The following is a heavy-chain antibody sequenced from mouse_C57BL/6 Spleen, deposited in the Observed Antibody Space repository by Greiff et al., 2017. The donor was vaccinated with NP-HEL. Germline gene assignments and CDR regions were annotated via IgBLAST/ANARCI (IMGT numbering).Heavy chain of an antibody. D-gene: IGHD2-13*01. CDR1: GYTFTDYN. CDR2: INPNNGGT. CDR3: ARGRCDGNYFDY. Sequence: VQLKESGPELVKPGASVKMSCKASGYTFTDYNMHWVKQSHGKSLEWIGYINPNNGGTSYNQKFKGKATLTVNKSSSTAYMELRSLTSEDSAVYYCARGRCDGNYFDYWGQGTTLTVSS. V-gene: IGHV1-22*01. J-gene: IGHJ2*01.